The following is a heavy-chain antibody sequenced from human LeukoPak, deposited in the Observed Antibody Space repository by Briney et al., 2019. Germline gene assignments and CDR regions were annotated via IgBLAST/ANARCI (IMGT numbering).Heavy chain of an antibody. J-gene: IGHJ4*02. CDR3: ARGGVRFTMIVVVITPFDY. CDR2: ISYDGSNK. Sequence: SCKVSGYTLTELSMHWVRQAPGKGLEWVAVISYDGSNKYYADSVKGRFTISRDNSKNTLYLQMNSLRAEDTAVYYCARGGVRFTMIVVVITPFDYWGQGTLVTVSS. D-gene: IGHD3-22*01. CDR1: GYTLTELS. V-gene: IGHV3-30*04.